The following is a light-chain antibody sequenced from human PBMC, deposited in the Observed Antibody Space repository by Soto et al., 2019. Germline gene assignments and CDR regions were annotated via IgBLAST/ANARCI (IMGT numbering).Light chain of an antibody. V-gene: IGKV3-20*01. Sequence: ENVLTQSPGTLSLSPGERATLSCRASQSVTSSYLAWYQQKPGQTPRLVIYDTSSRATGIPDRFSGSGSGTDFTLTISRLEPEDVAVYYCQQYRSSPLTVGGGTKVEIK. CDR1: QSVTSSY. CDR3: QQYRSSPLT. J-gene: IGKJ4*01. CDR2: DTS.